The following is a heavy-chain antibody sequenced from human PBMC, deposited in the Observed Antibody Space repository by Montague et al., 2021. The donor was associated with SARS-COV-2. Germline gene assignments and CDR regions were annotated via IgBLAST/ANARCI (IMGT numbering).Heavy chain of an antibody. Sequence: SDTLSLTCTVSGGSISSSSYYWGWIRQPPGKGLEWIGSIYYSGSTYYNPSLKSRVTISVDTSKNQFSLKLSSVTAADTAVYYCATEVVVGHYYYYYGMDVWGQGNPGHRLL. CDR3: ATEVVVGHYYYYYGMDV. J-gene: IGHJ6*02. CDR2: IYYSGST. V-gene: IGHV4-39*01. D-gene: IGHD2-15*01. CDR1: GGSISSSSYY.